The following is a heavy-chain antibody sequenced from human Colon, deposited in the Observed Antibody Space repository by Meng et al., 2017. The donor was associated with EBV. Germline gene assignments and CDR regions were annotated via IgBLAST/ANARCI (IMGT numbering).Heavy chain of an antibody. CDR3: ARQAPYYFDSSGRFDY. Sequence: QVQLQQRGAGLLKPSXXXXLXXXVYGGSFSGYYWSWIRQPPGKGLKWIGEINHSGSTNYNPSLKSRVTISVDTSKNQFSLKMRSVTAADTAVYYCARQAPYYFDSSGRFDYWGQGTLVTVS. D-gene: IGHD3-22*01. CDR2: INHSGST. V-gene: IGHV4-34*01. J-gene: IGHJ4*02. CDR1: GGSFSGYY.